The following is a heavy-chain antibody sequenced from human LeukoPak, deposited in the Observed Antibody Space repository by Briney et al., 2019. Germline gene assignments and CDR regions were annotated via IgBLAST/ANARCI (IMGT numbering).Heavy chain of an antibody. CDR2: ISAYNGNT. D-gene: IGHD3-10*01. CDR3: ATGSGEYYFDY. Sequence: ASVKVSCKASGYTFTSYGISWVRQAPGQGLEWMGWISAYNGNTNYAQKFQGRVTMTEDTSTDTAYMELSSLRSEDTAVYYCATGSGEYYFDYWGQGTLVTVSS. V-gene: IGHV1-18*01. CDR1: GYTFTSYG. J-gene: IGHJ4*02.